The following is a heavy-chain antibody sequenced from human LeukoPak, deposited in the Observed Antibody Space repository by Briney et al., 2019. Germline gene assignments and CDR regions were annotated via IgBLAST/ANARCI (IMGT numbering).Heavy chain of an antibody. J-gene: IGHJ6*03. CDR1: GGSISSYY. CDR2: ISTSGST. V-gene: IGHV4-4*08. D-gene: IGHD1-26*01. Sequence: SETLSLTCTVSGGSISSYYWSWIRQPPGKGLEWIGRISTSGSTNYNPSLKSRVTISVDTSKNQFSLKLSSVTAADTAVYYCARVRSGNYLYYFYYYYMDVWGKGTTVTISS. CDR3: ARVRSGNYLYYFYYYYMDV.